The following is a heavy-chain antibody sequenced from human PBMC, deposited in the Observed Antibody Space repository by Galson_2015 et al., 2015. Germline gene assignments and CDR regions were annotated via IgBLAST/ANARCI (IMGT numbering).Heavy chain of an antibody. Sequence: SLRLSCAASGFTFSASDIHWVRQPSGKGLEWVGRVRTKTNNYATAYAASVKGRFTISRDDSENTAYLQMNGLITDDSAVYYCTRRMYGDYYALDYRGQGALVTVSS. V-gene: IGHV3-73*01. CDR3: TRRMYGDYYALDY. J-gene: IGHJ4*02. D-gene: IGHD4-17*01. CDR2: VRTKTNNYAT. CDR1: GFTFSASD.